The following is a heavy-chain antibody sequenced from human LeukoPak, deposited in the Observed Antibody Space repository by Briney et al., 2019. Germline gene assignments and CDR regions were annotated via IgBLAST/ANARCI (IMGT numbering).Heavy chain of an antibody. CDR2: INTDGSIT. Sequence: GSLRLSCAASGFTLSSYWMHWVRQASGKGLVWVSRINTDGSITDYADSVKGRFTISRDNAKNTLYLKVNSLRAEDTAIYYCVRPDIVTVPLGCWGQGTLVTVSS. J-gene: IGHJ4*02. D-gene: IGHD2-2*01. CDR3: VRPDIVTVPLGC. V-gene: IGHV3-74*01. CDR1: GFTLSSYW.